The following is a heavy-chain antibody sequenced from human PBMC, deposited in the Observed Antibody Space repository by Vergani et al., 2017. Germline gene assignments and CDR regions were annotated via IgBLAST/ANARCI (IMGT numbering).Heavy chain of an antibody. Sequence: QLQLQESGSGLLKPSQTLSLTCAVSGDSITNGGFSWNWIRQPPGKGPEWIGYIFPSGNSGYNPSLKNRVSISLDKSKNQFSLWVNSVTAADTAVYFCARASLRALVGYYYYMDVWGKGKTVVVSS. V-gene: IGHV4-30-2*01. D-gene: IGHD3-16*02. J-gene: IGHJ6*03. CDR3: ARASLRALVGYYYYMDV. CDR1: GDSITNGGFS. CDR2: IFPSGNS.